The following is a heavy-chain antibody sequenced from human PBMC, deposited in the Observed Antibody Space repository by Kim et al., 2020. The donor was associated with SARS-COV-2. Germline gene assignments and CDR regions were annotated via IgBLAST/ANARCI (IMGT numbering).Heavy chain of an antibody. CDR1: GGSISSYY. D-gene: IGHD3-10*01. CDR2: IYYSGST. J-gene: IGHJ6*02. Sequence: SETLSLTCTVSGGSISSYYWSWIRQPPGKGLEWIGYIYYSGSTNYNPSLKSRVTISVDTSKNQFSLKLSSVTAADTAVYYCAGGQGEVGLYGMDVWGQGT. CDR3: AGGQGEVGLYGMDV. V-gene: IGHV4-59*01.